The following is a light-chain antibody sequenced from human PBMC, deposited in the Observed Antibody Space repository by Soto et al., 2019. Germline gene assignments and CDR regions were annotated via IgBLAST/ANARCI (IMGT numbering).Light chain of an antibody. CDR3: QQYNGFPWT. CDR2: GAS. CDR1: QSVSSN. V-gene: IGKV3-15*01. Sequence: EIVMTQSPATLSVSPGERATLSCRASQSVSSNLAWYQQKPGQAPRFLIYGASTRATGIPARFSGSGSGTEFTLTISSLQPDDFATYYCQQYNGFPWTFGQGTKVDIK. J-gene: IGKJ1*01.